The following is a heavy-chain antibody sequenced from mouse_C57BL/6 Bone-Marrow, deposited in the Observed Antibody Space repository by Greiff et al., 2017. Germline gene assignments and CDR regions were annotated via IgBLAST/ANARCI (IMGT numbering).Heavy chain of an antibody. V-gene: IGHV1-64*01. CDR3: ARRNVFGWYFDV. J-gene: IGHJ1*03. D-gene: IGHD3-1*01. Sequence: QVQLQQPGAELVKPGASVKLSCKASGYTFTSYWMHWVKQRPGQGLEWIGRIHPNSGSTNYNEKFKSKATLTVDKSSSTAYMQLSSLTSEDAAVYYCARRNVFGWYFDVWGTGT. CDR2: IHPNSGST. CDR1: GYTFTSYW.